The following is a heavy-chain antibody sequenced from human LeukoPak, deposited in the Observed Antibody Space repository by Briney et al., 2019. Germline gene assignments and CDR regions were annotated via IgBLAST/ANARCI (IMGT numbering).Heavy chain of an antibody. J-gene: IGHJ4*02. CDR3: ARHSGRYYDILTGYFDY. Sequence: SETLSLTCTVSGGSISSYYWSWIRQPPGKGLEWIGYIYTSGSTNYNPSLKSLVTISVDTSKNQFSLKLSSVTAADTAVYYCARHSGRYYDILTGYFDYWGQGTLVTVSS. CDR2: IYTSGST. D-gene: IGHD3-9*01. CDR1: GGSISSYY. V-gene: IGHV4-4*09.